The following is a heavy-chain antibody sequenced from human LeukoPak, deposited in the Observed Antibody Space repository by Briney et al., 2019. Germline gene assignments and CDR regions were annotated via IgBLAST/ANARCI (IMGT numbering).Heavy chain of an antibody. V-gene: IGHV4-34*01. CDR3: RVTFGGVIAHDY. CDR2: INHSGST. J-gene: IGHJ4*02. Sequence: SETLSLTCTVSGGSISSYYWSWIRQPPGKGLEWIGEINHSGSTNYNPSLKSRVTISVDTSKDQFSLKLSSVTAADTAVYYCRVTFGGVIAHDYWGQGTLVTVSS. D-gene: IGHD3-16*02. CDR1: GGSISSYY.